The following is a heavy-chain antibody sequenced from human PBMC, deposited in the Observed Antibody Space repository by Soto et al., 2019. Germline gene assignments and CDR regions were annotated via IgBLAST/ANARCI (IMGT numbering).Heavy chain of an antibody. D-gene: IGHD2-15*01. J-gene: IGHJ5*02. CDR1: GGSIGSSTYY. CDR3: ARLYPAIAANSWFDP. V-gene: IGHV4-39*01. CDR2: IYYSGTT. Sequence: SETLSLTCTVSGGSIGSSTYYWGWIRQPPGKGLEWIGSIYYSGTTYYNPSLKSRVTISVDTSRNQFSLKLNSVTAADTALYYCARLYPAIAANSWFDPWGQGALVNVSS.